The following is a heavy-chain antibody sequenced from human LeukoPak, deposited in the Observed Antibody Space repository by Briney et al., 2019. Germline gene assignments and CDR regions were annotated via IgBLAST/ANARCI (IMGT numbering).Heavy chain of an antibody. J-gene: IGHJ3*02. CDR2: IYTSGST. V-gene: IGHV4-4*07. CDR3: ARAPIMITFGGVIPDDAFDI. CDR1: GGSISSYY. Sequence: SETLSLTCTVSGGSISSYYWSWIRQPAGKGLEWIGRIYTSGSTNYNPSLKSRVSMSVDTSKNQFSLKLSSVTAADTAVYYCARAPIMITFGGVIPDDAFDIWGQGTMVTVSS. D-gene: IGHD3-16*02.